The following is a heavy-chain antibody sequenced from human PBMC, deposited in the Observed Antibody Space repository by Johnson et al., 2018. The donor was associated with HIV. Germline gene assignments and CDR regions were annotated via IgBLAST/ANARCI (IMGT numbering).Heavy chain of an antibody. Sequence: VQLVESGGGVVRPGGSLRLSCAASGFTFDDYGMTWVRQVPGKGLEWVSGINWNGGSTGYADSVKGRFSIFRDNAKNSLALQMNSLRAEDTALYYCARARYGDLLNLDAFDIWGQGTMVTVSS. CDR1: GFTFDDYG. CDR3: ARARYGDLLNLDAFDI. J-gene: IGHJ3*02. V-gene: IGHV3-20*04. CDR2: INWNGGST. D-gene: IGHD4-17*01.